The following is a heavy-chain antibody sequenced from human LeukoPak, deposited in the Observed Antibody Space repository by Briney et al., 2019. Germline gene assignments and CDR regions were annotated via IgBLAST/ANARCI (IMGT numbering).Heavy chain of an antibody. V-gene: IGHV3-30*02. CDR1: GFTFSSYG. CDR2: IQYDVSSE. J-gene: IGHJ4*02. D-gene: IGHD2-15*01. Sequence: GRSLRLSCAASGFTFSSYGMHWVRQAPGKGLEWVAFIQYDVSSEYYADSVKGRFTVSRDNSKNTLYLQMNSLRGEDTAVYYCARRHCTGGSCYLDYWGQGTLVTVSS. CDR3: ARRHCTGGSCYLDY.